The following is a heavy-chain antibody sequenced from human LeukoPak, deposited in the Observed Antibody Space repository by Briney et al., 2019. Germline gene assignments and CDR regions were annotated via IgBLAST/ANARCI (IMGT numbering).Heavy chain of an antibody. Sequence: SETLSLTCSVSGGSISGHYWTWIRQPPGKGLEWIGQIHYTGKPDYDPSLKSRITISVDTSKNQVSLQVSSVTAADSAIYYCARFGVDYDMDVWGHGTTVTVFS. CDR3: ARFGVDYDMDV. CDR2: IHYTGKP. V-gene: IGHV4-59*11. J-gene: IGHJ6*02. CDR1: GGSISGHY. D-gene: IGHD3-16*01.